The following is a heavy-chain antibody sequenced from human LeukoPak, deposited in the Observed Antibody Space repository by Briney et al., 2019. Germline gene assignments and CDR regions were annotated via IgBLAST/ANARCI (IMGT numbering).Heavy chain of an antibody. J-gene: IGHJ6*02. V-gene: IGHV4-4*02. CDR1: GGSISSSNW. Sequence: SGTLSLTCAVSGGSISSSNWWSWVRQPPGKGLEWIGEIYHSGSTNYNPSLKSRVTISVDKSKNQFSMKLSSVTAADTAVYYCARGLWYGEFHYGMDVWGQGTTVTVSS. CDR2: IYHSGST. D-gene: IGHD3-10*01. CDR3: ARGLWYGEFHYGMDV.